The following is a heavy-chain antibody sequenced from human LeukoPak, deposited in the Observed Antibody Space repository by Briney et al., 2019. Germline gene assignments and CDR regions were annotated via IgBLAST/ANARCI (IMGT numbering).Heavy chain of an antibody. Sequence: PSETLSLTCTVSGYSISSGYYWGWIRQPPGKGLEWIGSIYHSGSTYYNPSLKSRATISVDTSKNQFSLKLSSVTAADTAVYYCARDHPTMSGAYYMDVWGKGTTVTVSS. D-gene: IGHD3-10*02. CDR2: IYHSGST. J-gene: IGHJ6*03. V-gene: IGHV4-38-2*02. CDR1: GYSISSGYY. CDR3: ARDHPTMSGAYYMDV.